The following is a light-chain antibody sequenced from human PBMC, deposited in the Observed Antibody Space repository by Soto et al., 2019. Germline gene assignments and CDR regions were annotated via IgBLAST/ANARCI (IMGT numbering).Light chain of an antibody. CDR1: QGISNY. CDR3: QQYNNWWT. J-gene: IGKJ1*01. Sequence: DIQMTQSPSSLSASVGDRVTITCRASQGISNYLAWYQQKPGKVPKLLICAASTLQSGVPSRFSGSGSGTDFTLTISSLQSEDFAVYYCQQYNNWWTFGQGTKVEIK. CDR2: AAS. V-gene: IGKV1-27*01.